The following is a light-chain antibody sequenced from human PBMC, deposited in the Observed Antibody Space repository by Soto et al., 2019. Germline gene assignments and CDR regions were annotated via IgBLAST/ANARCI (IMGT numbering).Light chain of an antibody. CDR2: GVS. J-gene: IGKJ4*01. CDR3: QQYSSSPLT. Sequence: EIVLTQSPGTLSLSPGERATLSCRASQSVRSSHLAWYQQMPGQAPRLLIYGVSNRATGIPDRFSGSGSGTDFTLTISRLEPEDFAVYYCQQYSSSPLTFGGGTKVEIK. CDR1: QSVRSSH. V-gene: IGKV3-20*01.